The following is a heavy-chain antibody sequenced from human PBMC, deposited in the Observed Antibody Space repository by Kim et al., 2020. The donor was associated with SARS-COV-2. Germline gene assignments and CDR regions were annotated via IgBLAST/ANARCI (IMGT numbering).Heavy chain of an antibody. CDR3: ARAEGNIVVVVAATPHYGMDV. Sequence: ASVKVSCKASGYTFTSYYMHWVRQAPGQGLEWMGIINPSGGSTSYAQKFQGRVTMTRDTSTSTVYMELSSLRSEDTAVYYCARAEGNIVVVVAATPHYGMDVWGQGTTVTVSS. CDR2: INPSGGST. J-gene: IGHJ6*02. CDR1: GYTFTSYY. D-gene: IGHD2-15*01. V-gene: IGHV1-46*01.